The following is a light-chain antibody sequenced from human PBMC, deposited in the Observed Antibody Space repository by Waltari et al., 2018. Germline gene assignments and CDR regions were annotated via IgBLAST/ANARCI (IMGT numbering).Light chain of an antibody. CDR1: SSDIGRNY. J-gene: IGLJ2*01. Sequence: QSVLTQPPSVSAAPGQKVTISCSGSSSDIGRNYVSWYQQFPGTAPKLLIYDNNKRPSGTPDRFSGSKSGTSATLGITGLQTGDDAEYYCATWDSSLSVGFGGGTKLTVL. V-gene: IGLV1-51*01. CDR2: DNN. CDR3: ATWDSSLSVG.